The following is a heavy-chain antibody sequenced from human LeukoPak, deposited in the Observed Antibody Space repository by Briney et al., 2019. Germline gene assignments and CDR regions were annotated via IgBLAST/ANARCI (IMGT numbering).Heavy chain of an antibody. J-gene: IGHJ3*02. D-gene: IGHD3-22*01. CDR3: ARWGYYDSSGYYGRAFDI. Sequence: ASVKVSCKASGYTFTGYYMHWVRQAPGQGLEWMGWINPNSGGTNYAQKFQGRVTMTRDTSISTAYMELSRLRSDDTAVYYCARWGYYDSSGYYGRAFDICGQGTMVTVSS. CDR1: GYTFTGYY. CDR2: INPNSGGT. V-gene: IGHV1-2*02.